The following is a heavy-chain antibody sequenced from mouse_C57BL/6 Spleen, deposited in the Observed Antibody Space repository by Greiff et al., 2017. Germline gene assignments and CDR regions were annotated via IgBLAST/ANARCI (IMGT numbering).Heavy chain of an antibody. CDR3: ARWILLRSYYAMDY. CDR1: GYTFTSYW. J-gene: IGHJ4*01. CDR2: IDPSDSYT. Sequence: QVQLQQPGAELVKPGASVKLSCKASGYTFTSYWMQWVKQRPGQGLEWIGEIDPSDSYTNYNQKFKGKATLTVDTSSSTAYMQLSSLTSEDSAVYYCARWILLRSYYAMDYWGQGTSVTVSS. D-gene: IGHD1-1*01. V-gene: IGHV1-50*01.